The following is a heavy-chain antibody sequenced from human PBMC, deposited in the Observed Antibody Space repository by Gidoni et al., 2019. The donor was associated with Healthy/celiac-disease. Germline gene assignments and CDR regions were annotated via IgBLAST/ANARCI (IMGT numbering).Heavy chain of an antibody. V-gene: IGHV4-34*01. D-gene: IGHD3-3*01. CDR1: GGSFSGYY. CDR3: ARRPFITIFGVGGYFDL. CDR2: INHSGST. J-gene: IGHJ2*01. Sequence: QVQLQQWGAGLLKPSETLSLTCAVYGGSFSGYYWSWIRQPPGKGLEWIGEINHSGSTNYNPSLKSRVTISVDTSKNQFSLKLSSVTAADTAVYYCARRPFITIFGVGGYFDLWGRGTLVTVSS.